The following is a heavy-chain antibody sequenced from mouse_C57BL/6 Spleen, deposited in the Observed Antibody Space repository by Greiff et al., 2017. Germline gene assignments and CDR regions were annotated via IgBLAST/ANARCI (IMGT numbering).Heavy chain of an antibody. V-gene: IGHV1-9*01. J-gene: IGHJ3*01. CDR2: ILPGSGST. CDR1: GYTFTGYW. Sequence: LQASGAELMKPGASVKLSCKATGYTFTGYWIEWVKQRPGHGLEWIGEILPGSGSTNYTGTFKGKATFTADTSTNASYKQSSSLTTEDAAIYCCTGLGDTAFAYWGQGTLVTVSA. CDR3: TGLGDTAFAY. D-gene: IGHD3-3*01.